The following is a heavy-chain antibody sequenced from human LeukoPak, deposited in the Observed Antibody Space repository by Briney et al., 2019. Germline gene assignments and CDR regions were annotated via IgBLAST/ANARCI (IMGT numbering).Heavy chain of an antibody. CDR1: GFPFSSYS. D-gene: IGHD6-13*01. Sequence: GGSLRLSCAASGFPFSSYSMSWVRQAPGKGVEWVANIKQDGSEKYYVDSVKGRFTISRDNAKNSLYLQMNSLRAEDTAVYYCANLKWGAAGYWGQGTLVTVSS. CDR2: IKQDGSEK. J-gene: IGHJ4*02. V-gene: IGHV3-7*01. CDR3: ANLKWGAAGY.